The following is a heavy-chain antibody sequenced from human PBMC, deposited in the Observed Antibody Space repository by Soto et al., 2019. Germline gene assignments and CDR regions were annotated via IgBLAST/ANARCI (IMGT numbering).Heavy chain of an antibody. CDR3: ASRVLTGTYSGAGYFDY. V-gene: IGHV4-4*07. CDR1: GGSISSYY. CDR2: IYTSGST. D-gene: IGHD3-9*01. Sequence: PSETLSLTCTVSGGSISSYYWSWIRQPAGKGLEWIGRIYTSGSTNYNPSLKSRVTMSVDTSKNQFALKLSSVTAADTAVYYCASRVLTGTYSGAGYFDYWGQGTLVTVSS. J-gene: IGHJ4*02.